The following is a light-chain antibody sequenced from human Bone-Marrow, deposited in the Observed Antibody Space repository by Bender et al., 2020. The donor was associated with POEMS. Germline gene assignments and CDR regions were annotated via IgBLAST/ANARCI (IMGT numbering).Light chain of an antibody. CDR2: RND. CDR1: SSNIGTSF. CDR3: AAWDDSLSVWV. Sequence: SVLTQPPSASGTPGQRVTISCSGTSSNIGTSFVYWYQKLPGTAPKLLMYRNDQRPSGVPDRFSVSKSGTSASLAISGLRSDDEADYYCAAWDDSLSVWVFGGGTKLTVL. V-gene: IGLV1-47*01. J-gene: IGLJ3*02.